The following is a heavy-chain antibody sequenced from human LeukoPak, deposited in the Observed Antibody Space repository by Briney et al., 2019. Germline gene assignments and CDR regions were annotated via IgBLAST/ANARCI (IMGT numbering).Heavy chain of an antibody. V-gene: IGHV1-8*01. CDR3: ATDTPLVVASQH. CDR2: MNPNSGNT. D-gene: IGHD2-15*01. J-gene: IGHJ1*01. Sequence: GASVKVSCKASGYTFTSYDINWVRQATGQGLEWMGWMNPNSGNTGYAQKFQGRVTMTRNTSISTAYMELSSLRSEDTAVYYCATDTPLVVASQHWGQGTLVTVSS. CDR1: GYTFTSYD.